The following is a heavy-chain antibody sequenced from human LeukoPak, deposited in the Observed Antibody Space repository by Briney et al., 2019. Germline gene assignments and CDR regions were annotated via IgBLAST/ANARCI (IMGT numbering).Heavy chain of an antibody. J-gene: IGHJ4*02. V-gene: IGHV3-23*05. D-gene: IGHD3-10*01. CDR3: AKGKNYYGSGSYYVGVY. Sequence: YADSVKGRFTISRDNSKNTLYLQMNSLRAEDTAVYYCAKGKNYYGSGSYYVGVYWGQGTLVTVSS.